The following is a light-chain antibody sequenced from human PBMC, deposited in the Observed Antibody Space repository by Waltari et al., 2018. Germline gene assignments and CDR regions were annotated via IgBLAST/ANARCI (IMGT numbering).Light chain of an antibody. CDR3: SSYAGSSKGV. V-gene: IGLV2-23*02. CDR2: AVS. J-gene: IGLJ2*01. CDR1: SSDVGNYKR. Sequence: QSALTQPASVSGSPGQSITISCTGTSSDVGNYKRVSWYHQHPAKAPKLMIYAVSKRPSGVSDRFSGSKSGDMASLTISGLQPEDEAEYFCSSYAGSSKGVFGGGTKVTVL.